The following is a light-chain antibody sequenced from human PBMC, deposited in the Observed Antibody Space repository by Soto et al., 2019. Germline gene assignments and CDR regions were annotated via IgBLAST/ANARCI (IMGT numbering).Light chain of an antibody. CDR3: QQRTYWVT. CDR1: QSVSHY. CDR2: DAS. Sequence: EIVLTQSSATLSLSPGERATLSCRASQSVSHYLAWYQQKPGQAPRLLIYDASNRATDIPARFSGSGSGTDFTLTISGLEPEDFAVYYCQQRTYWVTFGQGTKLEIK. V-gene: IGKV3-11*01. J-gene: IGKJ2*01.